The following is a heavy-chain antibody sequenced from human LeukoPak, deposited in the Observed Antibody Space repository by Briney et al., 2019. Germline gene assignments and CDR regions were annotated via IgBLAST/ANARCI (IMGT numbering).Heavy chain of an antibody. CDR1: GGSISSSNYY. J-gene: IGHJ2*01. CDR2: IYYSGST. CDR3: ARDSAMVNWYFDL. Sequence: PSETLSLTCTVSGGSISSSNYYWGWIRQHPGKGLEWIGYIYYSGSTYYNPSLKSRVTISVDTSKNQFSLKLSSVTAADTAVYYCARDSAMVNWYFDLWGRGTLVTVSS. V-gene: IGHV4-31*03. D-gene: IGHD2-2*01.